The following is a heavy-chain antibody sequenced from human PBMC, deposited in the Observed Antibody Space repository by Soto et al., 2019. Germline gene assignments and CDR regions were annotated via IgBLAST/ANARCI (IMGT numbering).Heavy chain of an antibody. J-gene: IGHJ6*03. Sequence: EVQLVESGGGLVQPGGSLRLSCAASGFTFSSYSMNWVRQAPGKGLEWVSYISSSSSTIYYAASVKGRFTISRDNAKNSLYLQMNSLRAEDTAVYYCARGGSIVPALYYYYYYMDVWGKGTTFTVSS. D-gene: IGHD2-2*01. CDR2: ISSSSSTI. CDR3: ARGGSIVPALYYYYYYMDV. V-gene: IGHV3-48*01. CDR1: GFTFSSYS.